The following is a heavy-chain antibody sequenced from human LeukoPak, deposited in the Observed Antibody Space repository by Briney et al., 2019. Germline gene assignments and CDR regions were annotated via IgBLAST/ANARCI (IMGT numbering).Heavy chain of an antibody. D-gene: IGHD4-17*01. CDR3: ARVDGTVTTFDY. CDR1: GGSISSGGYY. CDR2: IYYSGST. J-gene: IGHJ4*02. V-gene: IGHV4-31*03. Sequence: SETLSLTRTVSGGSISSGGYYWSWIRQHPGKGLEWIGYIYYSGSTYYNPSLKSRVTISVDTSKNQFSLKLSSVTAADTAVYYCARVDGTVTTFDYWGQGTLVTVSS.